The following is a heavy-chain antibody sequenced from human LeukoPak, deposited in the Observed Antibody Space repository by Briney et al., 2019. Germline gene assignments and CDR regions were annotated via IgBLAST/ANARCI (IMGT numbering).Heavy chain of an antibody. CDR1: GFTFDDYG. CDR3: AKVGGDYYYYYYMDV. J-gene: IGHJ6*03. D-gene: IGHD4-17*01. CDR2: INWNGGST. Sequence: GGSLRLSCAASGFTFDDYGMSWVRQAPGKGLEWVSGINWNGGSTGYVDSVKGRFTISRDNSKNTLYLQMNSLRAEDTAVYYCAKVGGDYYYYYYMDVWGKGTTVTISS. V-gene: IGHV3-20*04.